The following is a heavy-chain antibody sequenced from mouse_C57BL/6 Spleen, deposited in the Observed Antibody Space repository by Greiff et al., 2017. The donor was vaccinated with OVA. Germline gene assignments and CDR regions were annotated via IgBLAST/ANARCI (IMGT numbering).Heavy chain of an antibody. D-gene: IGHD1-1*01. CDR2: IHPNSGST. J-gene: IGHJ2*01. CDR3: ARGGTTVVARGYFDY. Sequence: QVQLQQPGAELVKPGASVKLSCKASGYTFTSYWMHWVKQRPGQGLEWIGMIHPNSGSTNYNEKFKSKATLTVDKSSSTAYMQLSSLTCEDSAVYYCARGGTTVVARGYFDYWGQGTTLTVSS. CDR1: GYTFTSYW. V-gene: IGHV1-64*01.